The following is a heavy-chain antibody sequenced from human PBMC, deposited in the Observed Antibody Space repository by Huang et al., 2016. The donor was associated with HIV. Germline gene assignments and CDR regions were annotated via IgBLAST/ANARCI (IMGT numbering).Heavy chain of an antibody. CDR1: GGSISRSSYY. CDR3: AAHGRIVGIPAAPLRFDP. J-gene: IGHJ5*02. D-gene: IGHD6-13*01. V-gene: IGHV4-39*01. CDR2: IYHSGTT. Sequence: QLQLQESGPGLVKPSETLSLTCTVTGGSISRSSYYWGWIRQPPGKGLEWIGSIYHSGTTYYNPSLKSRVTISVDTSRTQFSGKLSAVTAADTAVYYCAAHGRIVGIPAAPLRFDPWGQGTLVTVSS.